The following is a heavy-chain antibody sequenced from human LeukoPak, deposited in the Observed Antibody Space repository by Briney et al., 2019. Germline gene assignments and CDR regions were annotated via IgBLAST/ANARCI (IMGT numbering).Heavy chain of an antibody. CDR1: GFSFGDHA. Sequence: GGSLRLSCTASGFSFGDHAMSWVPQAPGKGLEWVGFIRSNRNGGTPEYAASVKGRFRISRDDSRSIAYLQMNSLKIEDTAVYYCARETLIDYAFDYWGQGILVTVSS. D-gene: IGHD3-22*01. V-gene: IGHV3-49*04. CDR2: IRSNRNGGTP. J-gene: IGHJ4*02. CDR3: ARETLIDYAFDY.